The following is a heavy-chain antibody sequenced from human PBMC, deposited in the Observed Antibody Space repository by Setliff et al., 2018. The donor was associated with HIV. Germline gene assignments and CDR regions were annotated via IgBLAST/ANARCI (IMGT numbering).Heavy chain of an antibody. CDR3: ARVVALTYYDYIWGSYQDDFEI. Sequence: ASVKVSCKASGYTLTDYHVQWVRQAPGQGLEWMGWISAYNGNTKYEQKFQGRITLTTDPSTSKVYMELRSLRSDDTAVYYCARVVALTYYDYIWGSYQDDFEIWGQGTMVTVSS. CDR1: GYTLTDYH. J-gene: IGHJ3*02. V-gene: IGHV1-18*01. CDR2: ISAYNGNT. D-gene: IGHD3-16*02.